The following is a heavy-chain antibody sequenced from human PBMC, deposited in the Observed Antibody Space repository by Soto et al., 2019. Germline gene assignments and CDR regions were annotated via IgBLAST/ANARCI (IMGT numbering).Heavy chain of an antibody. Sequence: QVQLVESGGGVVQPGRSLRLSCAASGFTFSSYAMHWVRQAPGKGLEWVAVISYDGSNKYYADSVKGRFTISRDNSKNTLYLQMNSLRSEDTAVYYCARVDCSGGSCYFDYWGPGTLVTVSS. V-gene: IGHV3-30-3*01. CDR1: GFTFSSYA. CDR2: ISYDGSNK. J-gene: IGHJ4*02. CDR3: ARVDCSGGSCYFDY. D-gene: IGHD2-15*01.